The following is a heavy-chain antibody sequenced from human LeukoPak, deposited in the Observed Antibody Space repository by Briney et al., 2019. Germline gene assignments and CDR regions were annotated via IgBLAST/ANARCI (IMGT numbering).Heavy chain of an antibody. CDR1: GGSISSGGYY. CDR2: IYYSGST. CDR3: ARSLMVYAIPTATWFDP. J-gene: IGHJ5*02. D-gene: IGHD2-8*01. Sequence: PSETLSLTCTVSGGSISSGGYYWSWIRQHPGKGLEWIGYIYYSGSTYYNPSLKSRVTISVDTSKNQFSLKLSSVTAADTAVYYCARSLMVYAIPTATWFDPWGQGTLVTVSS. V-gene: IGHV4-31*03.